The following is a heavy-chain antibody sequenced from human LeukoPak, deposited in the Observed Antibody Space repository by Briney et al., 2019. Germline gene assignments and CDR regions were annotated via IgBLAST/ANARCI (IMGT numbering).Heavy chain of an antibody. Sequence: GGSLRVSCAASGFTFSGSAMYWVRQASGQGLQLVGRIRSKANSYATAYAASVKGRFTISRGDSKTTAYLQMNSLKTEDTAVYYCTRPAATVPDYWGQGTLVTVSS. CDR3: TRPAATVPDY. CDR2: IRSKANSYAT. J-gene: IGHJ4*02. CDR1: GFTFSGSA. D-gene: IGHD6-25*01. V-gene: IGHV3-73*01.